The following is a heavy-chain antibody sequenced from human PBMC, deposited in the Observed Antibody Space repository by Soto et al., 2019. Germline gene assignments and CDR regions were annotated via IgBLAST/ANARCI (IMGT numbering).Heavy chain of an antibody. CDR3: AREARADYYSSGYSDY. J-gene: IGHJ4*02. D-gene: IGHD3-22*01. Sequence: PSETLSLTCPVYGGSFSCYYWSWIRQPPGKGLEWIGEINHSGSTNYNPSLKSRVTISVDTSKNQFSLKLSSVTAADTAVYYCAREARADYYSSGYSDYWGQGTLVTVSS. CDR2: INHSGST. CDR1: GGSFSCYY. V-gene: IGHV4-34*01.